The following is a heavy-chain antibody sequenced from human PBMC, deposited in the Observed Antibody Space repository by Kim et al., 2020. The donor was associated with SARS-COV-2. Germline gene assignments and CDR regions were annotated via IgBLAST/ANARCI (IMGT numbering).Heavy chain of an antibody. J-gene: IGHJ6*02. CDR2: T. CDR3: ARPDNYNALDV. D-gene: IGHD1-20*01. V-gene: IGHV4-59*08. Sequence: TNSNRSLKSRITIAIDTSKNQLSLKLSSVTATDAAVYYCARPDNYNALDVWGQGTTVTVSS.